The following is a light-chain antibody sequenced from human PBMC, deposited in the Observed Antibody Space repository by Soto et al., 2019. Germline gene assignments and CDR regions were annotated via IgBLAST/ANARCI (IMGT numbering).Light chain of an antibody. J-gene: IGKJ4*01. CDR3: QQYDDWPPLT. CDR2: DAS. V-gene: IGKV3-15*01. CDR1: ESISSS. Sequence: EIVMTQSPATLSVSPGERATLSCRASESISSSLNWFQQKPGQAPRLLIYDASTRATGIPARFSGRGSGTEFTLTITSLQSEDCAVYYCQQYDDWPPLTFGGGTTVEIK.